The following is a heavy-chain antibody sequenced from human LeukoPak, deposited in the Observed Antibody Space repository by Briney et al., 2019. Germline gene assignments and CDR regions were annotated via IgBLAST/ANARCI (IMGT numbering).Heavy chain of an antibody. Sequence: GGSLRLSCAASGFTVSSNYMSWVRQAPGKGLEWVSVIYSGGTTYYADSVKGRFTISRDNSKNTLYLQMHSLRADDTAVYYCAKSGYNRFDYWGQGTLVTVSS. V-gene: IGHV3-53*01. D-gene: IGHD5-24*01. CDR3: AKSGYNRFDY. CDR1: GFTVSSNY. CDR2: IYSGGTT. J-gene: IGHJ4*02.